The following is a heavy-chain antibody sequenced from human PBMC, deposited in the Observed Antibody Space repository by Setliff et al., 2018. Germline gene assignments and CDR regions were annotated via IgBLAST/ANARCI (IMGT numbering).Heavy chain of an antibody. V-gene: IGHV4-59*08. CDR2: IFYSGST. CDR1: GGSISSHY. D-gene: IGHD6-19*01. CDR3: ARLLAGTGGFFYYGVDV. Sequence: PSETLSLTCTVSGGSISSHYWNWIRQPPGKGPEWIGYIFYSGSTNYNPSLKSRVTISVDTSKNQFSLKLSSVTAADTAVYYCARLLAGTGGFFYYGVDVWGQGTMVTVSS. J-gene: IGHJ6*02.